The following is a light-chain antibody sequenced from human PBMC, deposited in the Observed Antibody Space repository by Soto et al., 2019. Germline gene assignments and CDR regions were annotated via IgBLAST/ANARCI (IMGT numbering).Light chain of an antibody. CDR3: AAWDDSLRVVL. CDR2: EVS. CDR1: SSDVGGYNY. V-gene: IGLV2-14*01. Sequence: QSALTQPASVSGSPGQSITISCTGTSSDVGGYNYVSWYQQHPGKAPKLMIYEVSNRPSGVSNRFSGSKSGNTASLTISGLQAEDEADYYCAAWDDSLRVVLFGGWTKVTVL. J-gene: IGLJ2*01.